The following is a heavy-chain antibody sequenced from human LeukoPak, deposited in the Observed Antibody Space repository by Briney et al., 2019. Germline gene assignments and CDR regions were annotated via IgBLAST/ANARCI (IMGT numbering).Heavy chain of an antibody. J-gene: IGHJ4*02. V-gene: IGHV4-30-4*01. CDR2: IYYSGST. CDR1: GGSISSGDYY. D-gene: IGHD6-19*01. CDR3: ARSRPDSAVFSY. Sequence: SQTLSLTCAVSGGSISSGDYYWSWIRQPPGKGLEWIGYIYYSGSTYYNPSLKSRVTISVDTSKNQFSLKLSSVTAADTDVYYCARSRPDSAVFSYWGQGTLVTVSS.